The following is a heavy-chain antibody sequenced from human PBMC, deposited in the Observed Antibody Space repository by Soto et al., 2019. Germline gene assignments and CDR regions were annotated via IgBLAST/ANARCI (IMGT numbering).Heavy chain of an antibody. Sequence: GGSLRLSCAASGFTFSSYAMSWVRQAPGKGLEGVSAISGSGGSTYYADSVKGRFTISRDNSKNTLYLQMNSLRAEDTAVYYCAKDASVKAAAYGTHFDYWGQGTLVTVSS. CDR1: GFTFSSYA. V-gene: IGHV3-23*01. J-gene: IGHJ4*02. CDR2: ISGSGGST. CDR3: AKDASVKAAAYGTHFDY. D-gene: IGHD6-13*01.